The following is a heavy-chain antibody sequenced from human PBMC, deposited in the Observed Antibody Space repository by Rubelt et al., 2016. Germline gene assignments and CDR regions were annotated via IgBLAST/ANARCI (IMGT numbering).Heavy chain of an antibody. V-gene: IGHV6-1*01. D-gene: IGHD2-2*01. J-gene: IGHJ4*02. Sequence: QVQLQQSGPGLVKPSQTLSLTCAISGDSVSSNSAAWNWIRQSPSRGLEWLGRTYYRSKWYNDYAVSVKSRITINPDTSSNQSSRTRNVGNPEETAGDYCARLDTINDYWGQGTLGTVSS. CDR1: GDSVSSNSAA. CDR3: ARLDTINDY. CDR2: TYYRSKWYN.